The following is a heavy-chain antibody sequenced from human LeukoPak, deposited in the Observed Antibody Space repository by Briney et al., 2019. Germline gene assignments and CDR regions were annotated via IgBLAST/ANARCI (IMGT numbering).Heavy chain of an antibody. J-gene: IGHJ5*02. CDR3: AKEASYCTNGVCYSRIFDT. CDR1: GFTFSSYA. Sequence: GGSLRLSCAASGFTFSSYAMSWVRQAPGKGLEWVSAISGSGGSTFYADSVKGRFTMSGDNSKNTLYLQMNSLRAEDTAVYYCAKEASYCTNGVCYSRIFDTWGQGTLVTVSS. CDR2: ISGSGGST. D-gene: IGHD2-8*01. V-gene: IGHV3-23*01.